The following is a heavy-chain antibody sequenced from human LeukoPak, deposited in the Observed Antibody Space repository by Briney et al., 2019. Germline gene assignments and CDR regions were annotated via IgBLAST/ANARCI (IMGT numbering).Heavy chain of an antibody. D-gene: IGHD3-22*01. Sequence: PGGSLRLSCAASGFTFSSYAMSWVRQAPGKGLEWVSAISGSGGSTYYADSVKGRFTISRDNAKNSLYLQMNSLRAEDTAVYYCARSPLRPYDSSGYLTFDIWGQGTMVTVSS. CDR2: ISGSGGST. J-gene: IGHJ3*02. CDR1: GFTFSSYA. CDR3: ARSPLRPYDSSGYLTFDI. V-gene: IGHV3-23*01.